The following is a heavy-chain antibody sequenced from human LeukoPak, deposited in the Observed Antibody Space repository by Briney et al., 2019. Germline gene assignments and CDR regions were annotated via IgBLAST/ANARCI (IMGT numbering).Heavy chain of an antibody. V-gene: IGHV3-9*01. CDR1: GFTFDDYA. J-gene: IGHJ4*02. CDR2: ISWNSGSI. CDR3: AKDFYSGFDY. D-gene: IGHD2-21*01. Sequence: GGSLRLSCAASGFTFDDYAMHWVRQAPGKGLEWVSGISWNSGSIGYADSVKGRFTISRDNAKNSLYLQMNSLRAEDTALYYCAKDFYSGFDYWGQGTLVTVSS.